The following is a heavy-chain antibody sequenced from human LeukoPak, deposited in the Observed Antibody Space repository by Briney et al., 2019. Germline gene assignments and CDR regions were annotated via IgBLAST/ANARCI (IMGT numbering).Heavy chain of an antibody. Sequence: ASVKVSCKASGYTFTSYGISWVRQAPGQGLEWMGWISAYNGNTNYAQKLQGRVTMTTDTSTSTAYMELRSLRSDDTTVYYCARDRALVRELWSASAFDYWGQGTLVTVSS. CDR1: GYTFTSYG. D-gene: IGHD5-18*01. CDR3: ARDRALVRELWSASAFDY. J-gene: IGHJ4*02. V-gene: IGHV1-18*01. CDR2: ISAYNGNT.